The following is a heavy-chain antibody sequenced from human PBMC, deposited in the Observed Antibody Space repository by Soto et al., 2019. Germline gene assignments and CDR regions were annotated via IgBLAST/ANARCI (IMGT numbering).Heavy chain of an antibody. Sequence: PSETLSLTCTVSGGSISSYYWSWIRQPPGKGLEWIGYIYYSGSTNYNPSLKSRVTISVDTSKNQFSLKLSSVTAADTAVYYCAREYFDWFTWFDPWGQGTLVTVSS. CDR1: GGSISSYY. J-gene: IGHJ5*02. CDR2: IYYSGST. V-gene: IGHV4-59*01. CDR3: AREYFDWFTWFDP. D-gene: IGHD3-9*01.